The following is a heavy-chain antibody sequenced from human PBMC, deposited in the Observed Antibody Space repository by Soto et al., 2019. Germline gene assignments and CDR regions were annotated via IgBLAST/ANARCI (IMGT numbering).Heavy chain of an antibody. J-gene: IGHJ6*02. V-gene: IGHV1-69*08. Sequence: QVQLVQSGAELKKTGSSVKVSCRASGDTFSSYAVNWVRQAPGRGPEWMGRIITVLGTTDYAQKFKGRVTVTAEKTTNTVYMELSSLRSEDTAVYYCARRRYCGYDCYHKHYYGMDVWGQGTTVTVAS. CDR2: IITVLGTT. D-gene: IGHD2-21*01. CDR3: ARRRYCGYDCYHKHYYGMDV. CDR1: GDTFSSYA.